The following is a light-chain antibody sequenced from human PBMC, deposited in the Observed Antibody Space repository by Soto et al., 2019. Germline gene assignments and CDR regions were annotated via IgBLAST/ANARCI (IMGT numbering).Light chain of an antibody. CDR1: SSDVGGNKF. V-gene: IGLV2-8*01. J-gene: IGLJ2*01. CDR2: EVN. CDR3: SSFGGSNDVL. Sequence: QSALTQPPSASGSPGQSVTISCTGTSSDVGGNKFVSWYQQHPGKAPRLIIYEVNRRPSGVPDCFSGSKSGNTASLTVSGLQDEDEADYYCSSFGGSNDVLFGGGTKLTVL.